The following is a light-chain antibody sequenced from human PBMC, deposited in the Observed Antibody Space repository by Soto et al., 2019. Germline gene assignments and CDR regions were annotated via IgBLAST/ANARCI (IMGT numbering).Light chain of an antibody. J-gene: IGKJ5*01. CDR2: DAS. Sequence: EIVLTQSPATLSLSPGERATLSCRASQSVSSYLAWYQQKPSQAPRLLIYDASNRATGIPARFSGSGSGTDFTLTISSLEPEDFAVYYGQQRSNWPITFGQGTRLEIK. V-gene: IGKV3-11*01. CDR1: QSVSSY. CDR3: QQRSNWPIT.